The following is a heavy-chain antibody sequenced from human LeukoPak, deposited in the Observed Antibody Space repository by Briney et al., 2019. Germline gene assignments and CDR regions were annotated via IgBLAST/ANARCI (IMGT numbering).Heavy chain of an antibody. V-gene: IGHV3-20*04. CDR3: ARVWAWGSGNYFDN. Sequence: GDSVRLSCAASGLTFDSFVMMWVRQAPGKGLEWVSAIRADAGSTGYADSVKGRFTISRDNAKNSLYLQMNSLRVEDTALYYCARVWAWGSGNYFDNWGQGTLVTVSS. CDR1: GLTFDSFV. CDR2: IRADAGST. J-gene: IGHJ4*02. D-gene: IGHD7-27*01.